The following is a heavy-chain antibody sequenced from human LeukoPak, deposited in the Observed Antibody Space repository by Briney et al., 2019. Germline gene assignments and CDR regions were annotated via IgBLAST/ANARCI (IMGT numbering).Heavy chain of an antibody. CDR2: INSDGINT. CDR3: ARDGYCSGGSCYKGRFDY. D-gene: IGHD2-15*01. V-gene: IGHV3-74*01. J-gene: IGHJ4*02. CDR1: GFTFSNYW. Sequence: GGSLRLSCAASGFTFSNYWMHWVRQAPGKGLVWVSRINSDGINTSYADSVKGRFTISRDSAKNTLNLQMNSLRAEDTAVYYCARDGYCSGGSCYKGRFDYWGQGTLVTVSS.